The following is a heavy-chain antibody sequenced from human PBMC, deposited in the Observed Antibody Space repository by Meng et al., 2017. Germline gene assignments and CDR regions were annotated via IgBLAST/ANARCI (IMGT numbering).Heavy chain of an antibody. V-gene: IGHV4-34*01. D-gene: IGHD3-16*02. Sequence: SETLSLTCAVYGGTFSGYYWSWIRQPPGKGPEWIGEISHSGSTNYNPSLKSRVTISVDTSKNQFSLKLSSVTAADTAVYYCARALTTHYDYVWGSYRRYYFDYWGQGTLVTVSS. CDR3: ARALTTHYDYVWGSYRRYYFDY. CDR1: GGTFSGYY. CDR2: ISHSGST. J-gene: IGHJ4*02.